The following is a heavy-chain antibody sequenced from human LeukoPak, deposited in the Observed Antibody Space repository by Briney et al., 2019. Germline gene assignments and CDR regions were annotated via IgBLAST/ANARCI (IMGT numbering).Heavy chain of an antibody. V-gene: IGHV3-15*01. D-gene: IGHD3-9*01. J-gene: IGHJ4*02. CDR2: MKSKPDGETT. Sequence: GRSLRLSCAASGINFDKAWMTWVRQTPGKGLEWLGLMKSKPDGETTIYAAPVKDRFIISRDDSTSTLYLQMNSLKTEDTGVYYCVTDLTTYWGQGTLVTVSS. CDR3: VTDLTTY. CDR1: GINFDKAW.